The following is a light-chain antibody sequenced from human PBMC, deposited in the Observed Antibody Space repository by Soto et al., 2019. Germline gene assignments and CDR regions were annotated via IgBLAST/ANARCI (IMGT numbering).Light chain of an antibody. J-gene: IGKJ5*01. CDR1: QGISSY. CDR3: QQLNSYLA. V-gene: IGKV1-9*01. Sequence: IQMAQSPSSLSASLGGRVTITCRASQGISSYLAWYQQKPGKAPNLLIYAASTLQSGVPSRFSGSGSGTDFTLTISSLQPEDVATDYCQQLNSYLAFGQGTRLEIK. CDR2: AAS.